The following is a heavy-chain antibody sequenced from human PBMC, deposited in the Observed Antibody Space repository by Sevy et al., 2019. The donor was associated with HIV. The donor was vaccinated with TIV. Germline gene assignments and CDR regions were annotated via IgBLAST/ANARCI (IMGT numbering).Heavy chain of an antibody. CDR1: GGSISLYY. CDR3: AREAKLGAPLGY. D-gene: IGHD3-16*01. CDR2: IYGSGST. V-gene: IGHV4-4*07. J-gene: IGHJ4*02. Sequence: SETLSLTCTVSGGSISLYYWSWIRQPAGKGLEWIGQIYGSGSTSYNPSLKSRVTMSVDTSQNQISLKLTSVTAADTAVYYCAREAKLGAPLGYWGQGTLVTVSS.